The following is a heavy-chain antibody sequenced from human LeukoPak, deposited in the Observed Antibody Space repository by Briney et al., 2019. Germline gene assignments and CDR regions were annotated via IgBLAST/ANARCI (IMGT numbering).Heavy chain of an antibody. CDR1: VFTFSSYW. CDR3: AREPHDAFDI. J-gene: IGHJ3*02. CDR2: INRDVSST. Sequence: GGSLRLSCAASVFTFSSYWMHWVRQAPGKGLVWVSRINRDVSSTSYTDSVKGRFTISRDNAKNTLYLQMNSLRAEDTAVYYCAREPHDAFDIWGQGTMVTVSS. V-gene: IGHV3-74*01.